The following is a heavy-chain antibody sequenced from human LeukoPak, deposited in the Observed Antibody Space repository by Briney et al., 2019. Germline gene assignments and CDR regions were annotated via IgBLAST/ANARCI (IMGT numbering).Heavy chain of an antibody. CDR3: ARDIRLAAAADY. J-gene: IGHJ4*02. V-gene: IGHV3-30-3*01. CDR2: ISYDGSNK. D-gene: IGHD6-13*01. CDR1: GFTFSSCA. Sequence: GGSLRLSCAASGFTFSSCAMHWVRQAPGKGLKWVAVISYDGSNKYYADSVKGRFTISRDNSKNTLYLQMNSLRAEDTAVYYCARDIRLAAAADYWGQGTLVTVSS.